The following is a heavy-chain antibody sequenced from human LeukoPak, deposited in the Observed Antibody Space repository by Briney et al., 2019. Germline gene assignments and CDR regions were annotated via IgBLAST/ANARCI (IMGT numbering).Heavy chain of an antibody. CDR3: ARDNSYYDSSGYPLHLFDY. CDR2: IYYSGST. J-gene: IGHJ4*02. D-gene: IGHD3-22*01. CDR1: GGSISSYY. V-gene: IGHV4-59*01. Sequence: SETLSLTCTVSGGSISSYYWSWIRQPPGKGLEWIGYIYYSGSTNYNPSLKSRVTISVDTSKTQFSLKLSSVTAADTAVYYCARDNSYYDSSGYPLHLFDYWGQGTLVTVSS.